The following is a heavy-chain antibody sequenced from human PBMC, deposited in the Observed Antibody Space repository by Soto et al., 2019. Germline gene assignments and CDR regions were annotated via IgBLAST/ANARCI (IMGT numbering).Heavy chain of an antibody. Sequence: QVQLVESGGGVVQPGRSLRLSCAASGFAFSTYGMHWVRQAPGKGLEWVAVISYDGTNKYYADSVEGRFTISRDNSKNTLYLQVNSLRGEDTSVYYCAKELQRGVASLDCWGQGTLVTVSS. J-gene: IGHJ4*02. V-gene: IGHV3-30*18. D-gene: IGHD3-10*01. CDR3: AKELQRGVASLDC. CDR1: GFAFSTYG. CDR2: ISYDGTNK.